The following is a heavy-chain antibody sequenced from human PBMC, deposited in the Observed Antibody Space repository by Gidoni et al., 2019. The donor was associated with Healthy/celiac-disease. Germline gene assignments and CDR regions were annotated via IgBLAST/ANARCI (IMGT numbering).Heavy chain of an antibody. V-gene: IGHV3-30*03. CDR1: GFTFSSYG. D-gene: IGHD3-22*01. CDR2: LSYDGSNK. Sequence: QVQLVESGGGVVQPGRSLRLSCAASGFTFSSYGMHWVRQAPGKGLEWVAVLSYDGSNKFHADSVKGRFTISRDNSKNPLYLQMNSLRAEDTAVYYCARDLGYYDSSGIDYWGQGTLVTVSS. CDR3: ARDLGYYDSSGIDY. J-gene: IGHJ4*02.